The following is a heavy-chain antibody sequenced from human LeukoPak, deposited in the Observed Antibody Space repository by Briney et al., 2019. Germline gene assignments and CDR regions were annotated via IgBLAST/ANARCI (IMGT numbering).Heavy chain of an antibody. CDR1: GFTFSSYG. J-gene: IGHJ4*02. CDR3: AKDGGELGIDY. CDR2: ISYDGSNK. Sequence: GRSLRLSCAASGFTFSSYGMHWVRQAPGKGLEWVAVISYDGSNKYYADSVKGRFTISRDNSKNTLYLQMNSLRAEDTAVYYCAKDGGELGIDYWGQGTLVTASS. D-gene: IGHD7-27*01. V-gene: IGHV3-30*18.